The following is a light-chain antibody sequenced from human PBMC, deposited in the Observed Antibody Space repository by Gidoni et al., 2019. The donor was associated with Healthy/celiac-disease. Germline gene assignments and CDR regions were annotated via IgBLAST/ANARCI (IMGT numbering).Light chain of an antibody. CDR3: MQALQTPPT. J-gene: IGKJ2*01. CDR1: QSLLHSNGYNY. CDR2: LGS. V-gene: IGKV2-28*01. Sequence: DLVMTQSLLSLPVTPGEPASISCRSSQSLLHSNGYNYLDWYLQKPGQSPRLLIYLGSNRASGVPDRFSGSGSGTDFTLKISRVKAEDVGVYYCMQALQTPPTFGQGTKLEIK.